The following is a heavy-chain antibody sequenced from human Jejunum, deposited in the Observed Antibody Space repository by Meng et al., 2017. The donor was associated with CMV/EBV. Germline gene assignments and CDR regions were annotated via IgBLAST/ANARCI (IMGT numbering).Heavy chain of an antibody. CDR1: GFSLTTSGVG. CDR2: IYWNDDK. J-gene: IGHJ4*02. CDR3: AHHGGGVSSLGH. V-gene: IGHV2-5*01. Sequence: TFSGFSLTTSGVGVGWIRQPPGKALEWLALIYWNDDKRYSPSLKSRLTITKDTSKNQVVLTMTNMDPVDTATYYCAHHGGGVSSLGHWGQGTLVTVSS. D-gene: IGHD3-3*01.